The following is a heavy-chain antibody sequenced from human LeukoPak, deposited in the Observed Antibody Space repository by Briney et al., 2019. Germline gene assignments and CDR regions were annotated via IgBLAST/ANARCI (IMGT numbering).Heavy chain of an antibody. Sequence: GGSLRLSWAPVGSTFSSSSMNCVRQAPGKGLGWVSAISGNSGRTYYSDSVKGRFTVSRDNSKNTLSLQLSSLRTEDTGVYYCAKVGRGGAASWYFDLWGQGTLVTVSS. CDR3: AKVGRGGAASWYFDL. J-gene: IGHJ4*02. CDR1: GSTFSSSS. V-gene: IGHV3-23*01. D-gene: IGHD3-16*01. CDR2: ISGNSGRT.